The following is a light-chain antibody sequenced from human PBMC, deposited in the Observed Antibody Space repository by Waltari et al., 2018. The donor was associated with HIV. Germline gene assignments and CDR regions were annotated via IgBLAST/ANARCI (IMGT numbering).Light chain of an antibody. CDR2: WAS. V-gene: IGKV4-1*01. J-gene: IGKJ4*01. CDR1: QSVLYSSNNKNY. CDR3: QQYYTTPLT. Sequence: DIVMTQSPDSLAVSLGARATLNCTCRQSVLYSSNNKNYLAWYQQKPGQPPKLLIYWASARESGVPGRFSGSGSGTDFTLTISSLQAEDVAVYYCQQYYTTPLTFGGGTKVEIK.